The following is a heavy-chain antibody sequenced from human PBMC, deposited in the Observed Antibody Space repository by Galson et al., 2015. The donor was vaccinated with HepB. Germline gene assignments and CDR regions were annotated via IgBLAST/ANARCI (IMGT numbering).Heavy chain of an antibody. Sequence: SLRLSCAASGFPFSSYGFHWVRQAPGKGLEWVAVLWSDGTNIAYADSVRGRFTISRDNSKNTLYLQMNSLRAEDTAVYYCARDGVLRWNYVGNFDYWGQGSLVTVSS. CDR2: LWSDGTNI. D-gene: IGHD1-7*01. V-gene: IGHV3-33*01. CDR3: ARDGVLRWNYVGNFDY. J-gene: IGHJ4*02. CDR1: GFPFSSYG.